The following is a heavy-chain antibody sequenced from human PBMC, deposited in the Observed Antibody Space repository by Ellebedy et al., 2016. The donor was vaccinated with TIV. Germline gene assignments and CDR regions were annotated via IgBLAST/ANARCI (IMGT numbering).Heavy chain of an antibody. CDR2: IYYSGST. CDR3: ARTSSGAIDY. Sequence: SETLSLTXTVSGGSISSSSYYWGWIRQPPGKGLEWIGSIYYSGSTYYNPSLKSRVTISVDTSKNQFSLKLSSVTAADTAVYYCARTSSGAIDYWGQGTLVTVSS. J-gene: IGHJ4*02. D-gene: IGHD6-25*01. V-gene: IGHV4-39*07. CDR1: GGSISSSSYY.